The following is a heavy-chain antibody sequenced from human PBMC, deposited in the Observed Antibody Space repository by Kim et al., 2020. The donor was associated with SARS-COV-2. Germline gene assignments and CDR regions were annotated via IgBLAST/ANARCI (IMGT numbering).Heavy chain of an antibody. CDR3: ARYYDYVWGRVEVGAFDI. D-gene: IGHD3-16*01. V-gene: IGHV1-3*01. CDR1: GYTFTSYA. CDR2: INAGNGNT. J-gene: IGHJ3*02. Sequence: ASVKVSCKASGYTFTSYAMHWVRQAPGQRLEWMGWINAGNGNTKYSQKFQGRVTITRDTSASTAYMELSSLRSEDTAVYYCARYYDYVWGRVEVGAFDIWGQGTMVTVSS.